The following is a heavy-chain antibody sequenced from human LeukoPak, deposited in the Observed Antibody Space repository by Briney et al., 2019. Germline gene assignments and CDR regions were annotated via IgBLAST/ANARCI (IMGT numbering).Heavy chain of an antibody. J-gene: IGHJ4*02. Sequence: GSLRLSCAASGFTFDDYAMHWVRQAPGKGLEWVSLISGDGGSTYYADSVKGRFTISRDNAKNSLYLQMNSLRAEDTALYYCARRRFYDSSGYYFDYWGQGSLVTVSS. CDR2: ISGDGGST. D-gene: IGHD3-22*01. V-gene: IGHV3-43*02. CDR3: ARRRFYDSSGYYFDY. CDR1: GFTFDDYA.